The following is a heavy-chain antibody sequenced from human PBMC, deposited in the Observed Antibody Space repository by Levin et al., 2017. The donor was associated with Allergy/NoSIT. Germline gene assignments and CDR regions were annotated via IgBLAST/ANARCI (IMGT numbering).Heavy chain of an antibody. Sequence: GESLKISCAASGFTFSSYNMNWVRQAPGKGLEWVSSISSSSSYIYYADSVKGRFTISRDNAKNSLYLQMNSLRAEDTAVYYCARIRDGGGWPFDYWGQGTLVTVSS. D-gene: IGHD6-19*01. CDR1: GFTFSSYN. CDR3: ARIRDGGGWPFDY. V-gene: IGHV3-21*01. J-gene: IGHJ4*02. CDR2: ISSSSSYI.